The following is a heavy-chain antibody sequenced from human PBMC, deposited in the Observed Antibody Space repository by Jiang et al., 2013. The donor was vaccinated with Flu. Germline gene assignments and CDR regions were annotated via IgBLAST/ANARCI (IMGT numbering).Heavy chain of an antibody. J-gene: IGHJ4*02. Sequence: GGGVVQPGRSLRLSCAASGFTFSSYAMHWVRQAPGKGLEWVAVISYDGSNKYYADSVKGRFTISRDNSKNTLYLQMNSLRAEDTAVYYCARDLDGIGPDYWGQGTLVTVSS. CDR3: ARDLDGIGPDY. CDR2: ISYDGSNK. D-gene: IGHD1-1*01. CDR1: GFTFSSYA. V-gene: IGHV3-30-3*01.